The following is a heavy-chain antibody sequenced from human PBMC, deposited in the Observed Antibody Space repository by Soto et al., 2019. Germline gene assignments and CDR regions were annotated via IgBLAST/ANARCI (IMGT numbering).Heavy chain of an antibody. J-gene: IGHJ6*03. CDR1: GFTFSSYW. D-gene: IGHD3-3*01. CDR3: ARPFDYDFWSGYYSYYMDV. CDR2: INSDGSST. V-gene: IGHV3-74*01. Sequence: EVQLVESGGGLVQPGGSLRLSCAASGFTFSSYWMHWVRQAPGKGLVWVSRINSDGSSTSYADSVKGRFTISRDNAKNKLYLQMNSLRGEDTAVYYCARPFDYDFWSGYYSYYMDVWGKGTTVTVSS.